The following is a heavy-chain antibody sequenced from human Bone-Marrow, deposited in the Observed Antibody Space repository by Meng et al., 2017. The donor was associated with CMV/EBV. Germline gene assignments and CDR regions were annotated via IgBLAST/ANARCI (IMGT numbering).Heavy chain of an antibody. V-gene: IGHV1-18*01. CDR3: ATLGFGGYYFVH. D-gene: IGHD3-16*01. CDR2: ISGYNGST. J-gene: IGHJ4*01. Sequence: ASVKVSCKASGVTFDTHGITWARQAPGQGLEWMGWISGYNGSTNYSQKFQDGVTMTTDTSSTTAYMELRSLRSAEPGGYYCATLGFGGYYFVHWGRGTLVTVAS. CDR1: GVTFDTHG.